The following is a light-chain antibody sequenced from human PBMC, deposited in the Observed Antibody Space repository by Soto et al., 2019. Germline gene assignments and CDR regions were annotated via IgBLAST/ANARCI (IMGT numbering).Light chain of an antibody. Sequence: EIVMTQSPATLSVSPGERATLSCRASQNVSTNLAWYQQKPGQAPRLLIYGASSRATGIPARFSGSGSGTEFTLTISSLQSEDFAVYYCQQYHNWPPYTFGQGTKLAIK. J-gene: IGKJ2*01. CDR2: GAS. CDR1: QNVSTN. CDR3: QQYHNWPPYT. V-gene: IGKV3-15*01.